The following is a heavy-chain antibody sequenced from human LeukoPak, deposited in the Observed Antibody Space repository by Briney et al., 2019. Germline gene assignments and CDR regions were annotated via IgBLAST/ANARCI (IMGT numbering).Heavy chain of an antibody. CDR2: IKEDGSDK. CDR3: ARISVAGTPLDVFDV. Sequence: GGFLRLSCAASGFTFSSYWMSWVRQAPGKGLEWVANIKEDGSDKNYVDSVKGRFTISRDNAKNSLYLQMNSLRAEDTAVYYCARISVAGTPLDVFDVWGQGTIVTVSS. CDR1: GFTFSSYW. D-gene: IGHD6-19*01. J-gene: IGHJ3*01. V-gene: IGHV3-7*01.